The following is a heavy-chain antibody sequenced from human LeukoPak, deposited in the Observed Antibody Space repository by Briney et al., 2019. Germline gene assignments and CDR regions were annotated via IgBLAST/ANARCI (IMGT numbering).Heavy chain of an antibody. Sequence: SETLSLTCAVSGYSISNGYYWVWIRQSPGQGLEWIGSLYHSDSSYYNTSLKRRVSMSVDASRNQFSLKLSFVTAADTAVYYCARQHDSYYYYYVDVWGSGTTVTVSS. CDR2: LYHSDSS. V-gene: IGHV4-38-2*01. J-gene: IGHJ6*03. CDR3: ARQHDSYYYYYVDV. CDR1: GYSISNGYY.